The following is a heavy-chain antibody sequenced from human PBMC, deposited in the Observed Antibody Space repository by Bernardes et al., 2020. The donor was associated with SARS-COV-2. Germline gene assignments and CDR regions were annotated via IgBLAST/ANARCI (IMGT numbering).Heavy chain of an antibody. Sequence: GGSLRLSCAASGFDFNNFALGWVRQAPGKGLEWVSSISGDDDTTSYAASVKGRFTISRENSKNKLYLQMNRMRDEDTAVYYCARDNGKWFDVSGYYYPYFDHWGQGTLVTVSS. CDR1: GFDFNNFA. CDR3: ARDNGKWFDVSGYYYPYFDH. J-gene: IGHJ4*02. CDR2: ISGDDDTT. D-gene: IGHD3-22*01. V-gene: IGHV3-23*03.